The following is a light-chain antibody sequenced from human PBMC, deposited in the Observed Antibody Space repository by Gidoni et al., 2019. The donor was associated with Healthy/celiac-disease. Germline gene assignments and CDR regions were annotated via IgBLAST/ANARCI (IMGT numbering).Light chain of an antibody. CDR1: QSISSY. CDR2: AAY. Sequence: DIKMTQSPSALSASVGDRVTITCRASQSISSYLNWYQQKPGKAPELLIYAAYSLQSGVPSRFSGSGSGTDFTLTISSLQPEDFATYYCQQSYSTPLTFGGGTKVEIK. V-gene: IGKV1-39*01. CDR3: QQSYSTPLT. J-gene: IGKJ4*01.